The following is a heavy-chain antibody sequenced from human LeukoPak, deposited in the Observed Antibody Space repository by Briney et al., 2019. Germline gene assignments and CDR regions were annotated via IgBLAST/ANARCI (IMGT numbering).Heavy chain of an antibody. Sequence: GSSVKVSCKASGGTFSSYAISWVRQAPGQGLEWMGRVIPILGIANYAQKFQGRVTITADKSTSTAYMELSSLRSEDTAVYYCARARGTYYYYGMDVWGQGTTVTVSS. D-gene: IGHD3-16*01. CDR3: ARARGTYYYYGMDV. CDR1: GGTFSSYA. V-gene: IGHV1-69*04. CDR2: VIPILGIA. J-gene: IGHJ6*02.